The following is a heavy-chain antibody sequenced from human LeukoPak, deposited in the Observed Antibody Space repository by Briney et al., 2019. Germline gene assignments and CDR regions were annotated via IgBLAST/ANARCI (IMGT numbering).Heavy chain of an antibody. CDR2: ISSSSSTI. CDR1: GFTFSSYS. D-gene: IGHD5-18*01. V-gene: IGHV3-48*04. J-gene: IGHJ4*02. CDR3: ATPVDTAMVTPFDY. Sequence: GGSLRLSCAASGFTFSSYSMNWVRQAPGKGLEWVSYISSSSSTIYYADSVKGRFTISRDNAKNSLYLQMNSLRAEDTAVYYCATPVDTAMVTPFDYWGQGTLVTVSS.